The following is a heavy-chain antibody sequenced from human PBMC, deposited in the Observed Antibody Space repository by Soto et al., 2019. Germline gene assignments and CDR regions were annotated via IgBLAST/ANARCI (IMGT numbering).Heavy chain of an antibody. V-gene: IGHV3-23*01. Sequence: GGSLRLACAASGFTFSSYAMSWVRQAPGKGLEWVSAISGSGGSTYYADSVKGRFTISRDNSKNTLYLQMNSLRAEDTAVYYCAKDSPQLALYYPYGMDVWGQGTTVTVSS. J-gene: IGHJ6*02. CDR2: ISGSGGST. D-gene: IGHD6-13*01. CDR3: AKDSPQLALYYPYGMDV. CDR1: GFTFSSYA.